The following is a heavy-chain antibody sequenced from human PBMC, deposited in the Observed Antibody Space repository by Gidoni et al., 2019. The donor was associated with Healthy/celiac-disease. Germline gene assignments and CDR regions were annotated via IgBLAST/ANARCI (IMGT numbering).Heavy chain of an antibody. CDR3: ASLEVPDPPNYTVLPPHYYGMDV. V-gene: IGHV1-69*01. Sequence: IFGTANYAQKFQGRVTITADESTSTAYMELSSLRSEDTAVYYCASLEVPDPPNYTVLPPHYYGMDVWGQGTTVTVSS. J-gene: IGHJ6*02. CDR2: IFGTA. D-gene: IGHD1-7*01.